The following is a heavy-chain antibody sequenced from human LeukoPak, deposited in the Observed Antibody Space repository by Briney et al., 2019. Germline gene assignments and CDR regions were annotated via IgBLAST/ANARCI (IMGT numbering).Heavy chain of an antibody. J-gene: IGHJ6*03. CDR3: ARGGIPRADSSSWYRRGYYYYYMDV. CDR2: IYYSGTT. Sequence: SETLSLTCTVSGGSISSSPYYWGWIRQPPGKGLEWIGSIYYSGTTHYNPSLESRVTISVDTSKNQFSLMLSSVTAADTAVYYCARGGIPRADSSSWYRRGYYYYYMDVWGKGTTVTVSS. D-gene: IGHD6-13*01. V-gene: IGHV4-39*07. CDR1: GGSISSSPYY.